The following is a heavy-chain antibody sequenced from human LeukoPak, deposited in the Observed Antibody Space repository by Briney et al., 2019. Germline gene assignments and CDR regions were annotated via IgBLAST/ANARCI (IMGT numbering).Heavy chain of an antibody. CDR3: ARQYSSWSFDAFDI. J-gene: IGHJ3*02. CDR2: IYPGDSDT. Sequence: PGESLKISCEGSGYSFTSYWIGWLRQMPGKGLEGMGIIYPGDSDTRYSPSFQGQVTISADKSISTAYLQWRSLKASDTAMYYCARQYSSWSFDAFDIWGQGTMVTVSS. D-gene: IGHD6-13*01. V-gene: IGHV5-51*01. CDR1: GYSFTSYW.